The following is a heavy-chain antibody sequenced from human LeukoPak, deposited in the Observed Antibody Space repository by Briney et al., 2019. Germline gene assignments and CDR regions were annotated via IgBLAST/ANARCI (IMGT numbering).Heavy chain of an antibody. V-gene: IGHV3-21*01. J-gene: IGHJ6*04. CDR2: ISSSSNYI. CDR3: AELGITMIGGV. Sequence: KPGGSLRLSCAASGFPFSSYSMNWVRQAPGKGLEWVSSISSSSNYIYYADSVKGRFTISRDNAKNSLYLQMNSLRAEDTAVYYCAELGITMIGGVWGKGTTVTISS. D-gene: IGHD3-10*02. CDR1: GFPFSSYS.